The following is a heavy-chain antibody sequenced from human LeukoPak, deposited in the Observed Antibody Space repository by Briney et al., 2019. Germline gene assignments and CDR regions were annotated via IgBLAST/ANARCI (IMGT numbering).Heavy chain of an antibody. CDR3: ARVQYQLLYQNNDAFDI. Sequence: ASVKVSCKASGYTFTGYYMHWVRQAPGQGLEWMGWINPNSGGTNYAQKFQGRVTMTWDTSISTAYMELSSLRSEDTAVYYCARVQYQLLYQNNDAFDIWGQGTMVTVSS. V-gene: IGHV1-2*02. D-gene: IGHD2-2*02. J-gene: IGHJ3*02. CDR2: INPNSGGT. CDR1: GYTFTGYY.